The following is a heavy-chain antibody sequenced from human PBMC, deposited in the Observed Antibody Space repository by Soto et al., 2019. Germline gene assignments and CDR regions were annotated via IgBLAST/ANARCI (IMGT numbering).Heavy chain of an antibody. CDR2: IYYSGST. J-gene: IGHJ3*02. CDR3: ARTTIQGAFDI. V-gene: IGHV4-59*01. D-gene: IGHD5-12*01. Sequence: SETLSLTCTVSGGSISSYYWSWIRQPPGKGLEWIGYIYYSGSTNYNPSLKSRVTISVDTSKNQFSLKLSSVTAADTAVYYCARTTIQGAFDIWGQGTMVTVSS. CDR1: GGSISSYY.